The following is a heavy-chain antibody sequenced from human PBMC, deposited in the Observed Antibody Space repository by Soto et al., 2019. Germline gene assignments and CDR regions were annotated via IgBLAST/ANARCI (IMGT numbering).Heavy chain of an antibody. CDR1: GFTFSSYA. D-gene: IGHD3-3*01. J-gene: IGHJ4*02. Sequence: GGSLRLSCAASGFTFSSYAMSRVRQAHGKGLEWVSSVSGSGASTYYADSVKGRFTVSRDNSKNTLYLQMNSLRAEDTAVYYCAKSDRQGVARNFDSWGQGALVPVSS. V-gene: IGHV3-23*01. CDR2: VSGSGAST. CDR3: AKSDRQGVARNFDS.